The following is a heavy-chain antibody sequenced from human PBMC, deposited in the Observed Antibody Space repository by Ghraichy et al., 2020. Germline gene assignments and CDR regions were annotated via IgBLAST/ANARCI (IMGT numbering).Heavy chain of an antibody. CDR1: GDSVSNDNVA. CDR3: ARYSADSWSLWYFDV. D-gene: IGHD6-13*01. Sequence: SQTLSLTCAISGDSVSNDNVAWNWIRQSPSRGLEWLGRTYFRSQWNYDYALSVKGRLTIEPDTSKNQFSLQLKSVTPEDTALYYCARYSADSWSLWYFDVWGRGTLVTVSS. V-gene: IGHV6-1*01. J-gene: IGHJ2*01. CDR2: TYFRSQWNY.